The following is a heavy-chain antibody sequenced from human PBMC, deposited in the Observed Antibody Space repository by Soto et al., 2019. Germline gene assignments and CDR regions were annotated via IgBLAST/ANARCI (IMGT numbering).Heavy chain of an antibody. J-gene: IGHJ6*02. CDR2: MNPNSGNT. V-gene: IGHV1-8*01. CDR3: XXXXXXXXXXXX. Sequence: QGQLVQSGAEVKQAGASVKVSCKASGYTFTSYDINWVRQATGQGLEWMGWMNPNSGNTGYAPKFQGRITMTRSTSINTAXXXXXXXXXXXXXXXXXXXXXXXXXXXXXWGQGTTVTVSS. CDR1: GYTFTSYD.